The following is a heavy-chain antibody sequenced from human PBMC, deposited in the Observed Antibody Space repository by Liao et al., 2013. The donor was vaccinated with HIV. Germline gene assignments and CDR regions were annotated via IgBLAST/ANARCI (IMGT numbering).Heavy chain of an antibody. D-gene: IGHD3-10*01. CDR3: ARDRFGSGSYSY. CDR1: GGSISNYY. J-gene: IGHJ4*02. CDR2: IYYSGST. Sequence: QVQLQESGPGLVKPSETLSLTCTVSGGSISNYYWGWIRQPPGKGLEWIGSIYYSGSTYYNPSLKSRVTISVDTSNNQFSLKLSSVTAADTAVYYCARDRFGSGSYSYWGQGTLVTVSS. V-gene: IGHV4-39*07.